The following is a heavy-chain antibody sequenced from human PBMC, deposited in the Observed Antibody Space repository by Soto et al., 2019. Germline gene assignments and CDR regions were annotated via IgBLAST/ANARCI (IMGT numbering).Heavy chain of an antibody. CDR3: AREPSPYDFWSGYYSAPYGMDV. CDR1: GYTFTSYA. CDR2: INAGNGNT. V-gene: IGHV1-3*01. J-gene: IGHJ6*02. D-gene: IGHD3-3*01. Sequence: WASVKVSCKASGYTFTSYAMHWVRQAPGQRLEWMGWINAGNGNTKYSQKFQGRVTITRDTSASTAYMELSSLRSEDTAVYYCAREPSPYDFWSGYYSAPYGMDVWGQGTTVTVSS.